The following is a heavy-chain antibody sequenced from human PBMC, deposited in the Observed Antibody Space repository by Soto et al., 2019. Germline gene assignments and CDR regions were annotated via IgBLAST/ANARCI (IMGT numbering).Heavy chain of an antibody. D-gene: IGHD3-10*01. V-gene: IGHV4-39*01. J-gene: IGHJ6*02. CDR1: GGSISSSSYY. CDR2: IYYSGST. CDR3: ASQGDDDMGLMDA. Sequence: SETLSLTCTVSGGSISSSSYYWGWIRQPPGKGLEWIGSIYYSGSTYYNPSLKSRVTISVDTSKNQFSLKLSSVTAADTAVYYFASQGDDDMGLMDAWGQGTKVPVSS.